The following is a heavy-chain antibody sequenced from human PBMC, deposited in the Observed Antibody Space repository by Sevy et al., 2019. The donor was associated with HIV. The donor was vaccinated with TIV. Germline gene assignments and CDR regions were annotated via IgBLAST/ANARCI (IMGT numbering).Heavy chain of an antibody. CDR3: ASPSTYYYDSSGYHHFDY. CDR2: ISGSGGST. D-gene: IGHD3-22*01. CDR1: GFTFSSYA. Sequence: GGSLRLSCAASGFTFSSYAMSWVRQAPGKGLEWVSAISGSGGSTYYADSVKGRLTISRDNSKNTLYLQMNSLRAEDTAVYYCASPSTYYYDSSGYHHFDYWGQGTLVTVSS. V-gene: IGHV3-23*01. J-gene: IGHJ4*02.